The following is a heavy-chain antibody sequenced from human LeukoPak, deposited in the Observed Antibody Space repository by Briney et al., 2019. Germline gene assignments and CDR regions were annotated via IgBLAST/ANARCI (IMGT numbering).Heavy chain of an antibody. V-gene: IGHV4-38-2*01. Sequence: KPSETLSLTCAVSGYSISSGYYWGWIRQPPGKGLAWIGSIYHSGSTYYNPSLKSRVTISVDTSKNQFSLKLSSVTAADTAVYYCARGEVVVVPAAIRFDPWGQGTLVTVSS. CDR3: ARGEVVVVPAAIRFDP. CDR2: IYHSGST. CDR1: GYSISSGYY. J-gene: IGHJ5*02. D-gene: IGHD2-2*01.